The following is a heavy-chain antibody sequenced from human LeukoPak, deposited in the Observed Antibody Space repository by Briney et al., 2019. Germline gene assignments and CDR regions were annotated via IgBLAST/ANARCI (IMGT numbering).Heavy chain of an antibody. Sequence: PGGSLRLSCAASGFTVSSNYMSWVRQAPGKGLEWVSVIYSGGSTYYADSVKGRFTISRHNSKNTLYLQMNSLRAEDTAVYYCAREERDGRSTSCYYYYGMDVWGQGTTVTVSS. CDR2: IYSGGST. CDR3: AREERDGRSTSCYYYYGMDV. J-gene: IGHJ6*02. CDR1: GFTVSSNY. V-gene: IGHV3-53*04. D-gene: IGHD2-2*01.